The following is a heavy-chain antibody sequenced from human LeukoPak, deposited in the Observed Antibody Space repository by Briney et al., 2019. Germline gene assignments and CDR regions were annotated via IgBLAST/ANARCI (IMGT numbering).Heavy chain of an antibody. V-gene: IGHV4-38-2*02. J-gene: IGHJ6*03. D-gene: IGHD6-19*01. CDR2: IYHSGST. CDR3: ARDLQQWLSESQRNDYMDV. CDR1: GYSISSGYY. Sequence: SETLSLTCTVSGYSISSGYYWGWIRQPPGKGLEWIGSIYHSGSTYYNPSLKSRVTISVDTSKNQFSLKLSSVTAADTAVYYCARDLQQWLSESQRNDYMDVWGKGTTVTVSS.